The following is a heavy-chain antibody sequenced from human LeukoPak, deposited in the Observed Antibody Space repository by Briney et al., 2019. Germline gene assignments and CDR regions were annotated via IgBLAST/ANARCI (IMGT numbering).Heavy chain of an antibody. D-gene: IGHD2-21*02. CDR3: AREGLAYCGGDCYPWYFDY. Sequence: GGSLRLSCAASGFTFSSYSMNWVRQAPGKGLEWVSSISSSSSTIYYADSVKGRFTISRDNAKNSLYLQMNSLRAEDTAVYYCAREGLAYCGGDCYPWYFDYWGQGTLVTVSS. CDR1: GFTFSSYS. J-gene: IGHJ4*02. CDR2: ISSSSSTI. V-gene: IGHV3-48*01.